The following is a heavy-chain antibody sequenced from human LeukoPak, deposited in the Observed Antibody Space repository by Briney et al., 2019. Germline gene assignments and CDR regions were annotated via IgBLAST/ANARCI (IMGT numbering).Heavy chain of an antibody. J-gene: IGHJ3*02. CDR2: IYYSGST. D-gene: IGHD2-8*01. CDR3: ASCSDTNGVCRLDAFDI. CDR1: GGSISSYY. Sequence: SETLSLTCTVSGGSISSYYWSWIRQPPGKGLEWIGYIYYSGSTNYNPSLKSRVTISVDTSKNQFSLKLSSVTAADTAVYYCASCSDTNGVCRLDAFDIWGQGTMVTVSS. V-gene: IGHV4-59*01.